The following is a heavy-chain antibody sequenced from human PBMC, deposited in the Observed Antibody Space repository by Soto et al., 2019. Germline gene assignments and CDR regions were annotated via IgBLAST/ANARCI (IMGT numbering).Heavy chain of an antibody. V-gene: IGHV4-39*01. CDR1: GGSISSSSYY. Sequence: SETLSLTCTVSGGSISSSSYYWGWIRQLPGKKLEWIGSIYYSGSTYYNPSLKSRVTISVDTSKNQFSLKLSSVTAADTAVYYCASPKIAFYNWFDPWGQGTLVT. D-gene: IGHD3-3*02. CDR3: ASPKIAFYNWFDP. CDR2: IYYSGST. J-gene: IGHJ5*02.